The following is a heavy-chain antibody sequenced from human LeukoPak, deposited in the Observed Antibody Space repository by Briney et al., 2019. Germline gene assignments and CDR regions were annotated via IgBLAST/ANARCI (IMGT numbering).Heavy chain of an antibody. J-gene: IGHJ4*02. Sequence: GGSLRLSCAASGFAVSSNYMSWVRQAPGKGLEWVSVIYSGGSTYYADSVKGRFTISRDNSKNTLYLQMNSLRAEDTAVYYRARVNVYSSSWYYDYWGQGTLVTVSS. CDR3: ARVNVYSSSWYYDY. D-gene: IGHD6-13*01. CDR2: IYSGGST. CDR1: GFAVSSNY. V-gene: IGHV3-66*01.